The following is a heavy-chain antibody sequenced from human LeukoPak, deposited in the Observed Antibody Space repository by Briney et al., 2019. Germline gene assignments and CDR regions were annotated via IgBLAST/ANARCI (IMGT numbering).Heavy chain of an antibody. CDR3: ARSGRFGDYIFDY. Sequence: GGSLRLSCAASGFTFSSYEMNWVRQAPGKGLEWVSYISSSGSTIYYADSVKGRFTISRDNAKNSLYLQMNSLRAEDTAVYYCARSGRFGDYIFDYWGQGTLVTASS. J-gene: IGHJ4*02. V-gene: IGHV3-48*03. CDR2: ISSSGSTI. D-gene: IGHD4-17*01. CDR1: GFTFSSYE.